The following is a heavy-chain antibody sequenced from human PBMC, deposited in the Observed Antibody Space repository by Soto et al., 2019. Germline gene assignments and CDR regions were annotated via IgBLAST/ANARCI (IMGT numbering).Heavy chain of an antibody. D-gene: IGHD3-10*01. V-gene: IGHV3-48*02. CDR3: ARAVTWGLDV. J-gene: IGHJ6*02. CDR1: GFTFSLYS. CDR2: ISRSSTGI. Sequence: EVQLVESGGGLVQPGGSLRLSCAASGFTFSLYSMSCVRQAPGKGLEWGSYISRSSTGIHYADSVKGRFTISRDDATNSMHLQMNSLRDGATAVYYCARAVTWGLDVWGQGTTVSISS.